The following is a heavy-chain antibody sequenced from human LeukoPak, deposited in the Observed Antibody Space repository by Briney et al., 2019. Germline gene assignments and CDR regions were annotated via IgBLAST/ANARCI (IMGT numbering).Heavy chain of an antibody. CDR2: INDSGDNT. J-gene: IGHJ4*02. CDR3: AKKGATTKDFDS. Sequence: PGGSLRLSCAASGFTFSSFPVTWVRQAAGKGLGWVSVINDSGDNTYYADSVKGRFTSSRDNSRNTLYLQMNSLRAEDTAVYYCAKKGATTKDFDSWGQGTLVTVSS. D-gene: IGHD1-26*01. CDR1: GFTFSSFP. V-gene: IGHV3-23*01.